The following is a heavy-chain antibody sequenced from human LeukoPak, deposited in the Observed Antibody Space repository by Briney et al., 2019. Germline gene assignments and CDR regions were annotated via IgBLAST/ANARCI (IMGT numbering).Heavy chain of an antibody. Sequence: SETLSLTCTVSGGSISSGSYYWSWIRQPAGKGLEWIGRIYTSGRTYYNPSLKSRVTISVDTSMNQFSLKLSSVTAADTAVYYCARDLVGYSYASEGGDYYYYYYMDVWGKGTTVTVSS. D-gene: IGHD5-18*01. J-gene: IGHJ6*03. CDR1: GGSISSGSYY. V-gene: IGHV4-61*02. CDR3: ARDLVGYSYASEGGDYYYYYYMDV. CDR2: IYTSGRT.